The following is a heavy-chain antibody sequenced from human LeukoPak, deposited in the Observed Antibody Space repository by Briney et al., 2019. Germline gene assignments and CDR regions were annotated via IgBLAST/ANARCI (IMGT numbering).Heavy chain of an antibody. J-gene: IGHJ5*02. CDR1: GGSISSYY. D-gene: IGHD6-13*01. Sequence: SETLSLTCTVSGGSISSYYWSWIRQPAGKGLEWIGRIYTSGSTNYNPSLKSRVTMSVDTSKNQFSLKLSSVTAADTAVYYCARDLTREAAAAGTSWGQGTLVTVSP. CDR2: IYTSGST. V-gene: IGHV4-4*07. CDR3: ARDLTREAAAAGTS.